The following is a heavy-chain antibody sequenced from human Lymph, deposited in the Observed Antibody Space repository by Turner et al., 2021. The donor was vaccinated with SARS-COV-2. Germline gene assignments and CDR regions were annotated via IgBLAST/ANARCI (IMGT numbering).Heavy chain of an antibody. V-gene: IGHV3-23*01. D-gene: IGHD3-22*01. J-gene: IGHJ4*02. CDR3: AKNEMAMIVVVITLFDY. CDR1: GFPFSSYA. CDR2: ISGSGGST. Sequence: EVQLLESGGGLVQPGGSLRLSCAASGFPFSSYAMSWVRQAPGKGLEWVLTISGSGGSTYYTDSVKGRFTISRDNSKNTLYLQMNSLRAEDTAVYYCAKNEMAMIVVVITLFDYWGQGTLVTVSS.